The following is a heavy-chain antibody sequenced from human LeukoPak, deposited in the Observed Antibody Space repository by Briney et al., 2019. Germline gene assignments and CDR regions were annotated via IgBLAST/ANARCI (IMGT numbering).Heavy chain of an antibody. CDR2: IYYSGST. CDR1: GDSTSSYY. Sequence: SETLSLTCTVSGDSTSSYYWSWIRQPPGKGLEWIGYIYYSGSTNYNPSLKSRVTISVDTSKNQFSLKLSSVTAADTAIYYCARAVLSYCSGGSCPYFDYWGQGTLVTVSS. V-gene: IGHV4-59*01. CDR3: ARAVLSYCSGGSCPYFDY. J-gene: IGHJ4*02. D-gene: IGHD2-15*01.